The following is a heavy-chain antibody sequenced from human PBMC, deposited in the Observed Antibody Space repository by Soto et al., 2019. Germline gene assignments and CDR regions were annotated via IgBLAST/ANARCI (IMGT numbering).Heavy chain of an antibody. V-gene: IGHV4-31*03. Sequence: SETLSVTCTFSVGSISIGGYDWNWIRQHPGKGLEWIGYIYYSGSTYYNPSLRSRLTISLDTSKNQFSLKLSSVTAADTAVYYCARDGASESSGYNWFDPWGQGTMVTVSS. CDR3: ARDGASESSGYNWFDP. D-gene: IGHD3-22*01. CDR1: VGSISIGGYD. CDR2: IYYSGST. J-gene: IGHJ5*02.